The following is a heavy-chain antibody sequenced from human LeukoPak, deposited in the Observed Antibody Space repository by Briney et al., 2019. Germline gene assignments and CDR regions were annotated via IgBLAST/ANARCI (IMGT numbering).Heavy chain of an antibody. J-gene: IGHJ3*02. CDR2: INAGNGNT. D-gene: IGHD6-13*01. CDR3: AREQYSGSRYDAFDI. Sequence: AASVKVSCKASGYTFTSYAMHWVRQAPGQRLEWMGWINAGNGNTKYSQKFQGRVTITRDTSASTAYMELSSLRSEDTAVYYCAREQYSGSRYDAFDIWGQGTMVTVSS. CDR1: GYTFTSYA. V-gene: IGHV1-3*01.